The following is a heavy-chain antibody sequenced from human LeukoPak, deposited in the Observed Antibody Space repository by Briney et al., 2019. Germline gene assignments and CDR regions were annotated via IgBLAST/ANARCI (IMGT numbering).Heavy chain of an antibody. J-gene: IGHJ4*02. Sequence: PGGSLRLSCAASGFTFDDYAMHWVRQAPGKGLEWVSLISWDGGSTYYADSVKGRFTISRDNSKNSLYLQMNSLRAEDTALYYCAKDERDYCSGGSCYPGTLDYWGQGTLVTVSS. CDR1: GFTFDDYA. CDR3: AKDERDYCSGGSCYPGTLDY. D-gene: IGHD2-15*01. V-gene: IGHV3-43D*03. CDR2: ISWDGGST.